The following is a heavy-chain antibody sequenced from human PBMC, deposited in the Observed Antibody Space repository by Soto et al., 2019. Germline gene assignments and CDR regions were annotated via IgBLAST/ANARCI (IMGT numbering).Heavy chain of an antibody. J-gene: IGHJ3*02. CDR3: ARVKYYYDSSVPDAFDI. Sequence: SVKVSCKASGGTFSSYAISWVRQAPGQGLEWMGGIIPIFGTANYAQKFQGRVTITADESTSTAYMELSSLRSEDTAVYYCARVKYYYDSSVPDAFDIWGQGTMVTVSS. V-gene: IGHV1-69*13. D-gene: IGHD3-22*01. CDR2: IIPIFGTA. CDR1: GGTFSSYA.